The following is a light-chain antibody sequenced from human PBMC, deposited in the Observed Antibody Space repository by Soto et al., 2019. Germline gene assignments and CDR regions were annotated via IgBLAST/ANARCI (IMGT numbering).Light chain of an antibody. J-gene: IGKJ1*01. CDR3: QQYNNWPRT. CDR1: QSVSSN. Sequence: EIVMTQSPATLSVSPGERATLSCRASQSVSSNLAWYQQIPGQAPRLLIYGASARATGIPARFSGSGSGTEFTLTISGLQSEDFAVYYCQQYNNWPRTFGQGTKVDIK. V-gene: IGKV3-15*01. CDR2: GAS.